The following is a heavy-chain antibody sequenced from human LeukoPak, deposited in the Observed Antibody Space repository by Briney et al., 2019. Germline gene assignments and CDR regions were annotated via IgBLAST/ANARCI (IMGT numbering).Heavy chain of an antibody. CDR1: RVSFCSVDWS. J-gene: IGHJ4*02. CDR2: NNPSGST. D-gene: IGHD2-2*01. CDR3: RASCYRTQSYFDY. Sequence: SQTLSLNCTVSRVSFCSVDWSWNCIRQSPGKGLEWIGENNPSGSTNHNPSSNSRATISVHTSKQQFSLKLSSVTAADTAVYYCRASCYRTQSYFDYWGQGTLVTVSS. V-gene: IGHV4-30-2*01.